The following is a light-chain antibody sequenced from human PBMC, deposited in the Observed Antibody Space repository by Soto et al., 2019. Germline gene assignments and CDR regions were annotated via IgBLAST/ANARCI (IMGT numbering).Light chain of an antibody. J-gene: IGKJ2*01. Sequence: DIQMTQSPSSLSASVGDRVTITCRASQSISNYLNWYQQKPGKAPNLLIYDASSLQSGGPSRFSGSGSGTDFTLTISSLQPEDFATYYCQQSYSTPPGTFGQGTKLEIK. CDR3: QQSYSTPPGT. CDR1: QSISNY. CDR2: DAS. V-gene: IGKV1-39*01.